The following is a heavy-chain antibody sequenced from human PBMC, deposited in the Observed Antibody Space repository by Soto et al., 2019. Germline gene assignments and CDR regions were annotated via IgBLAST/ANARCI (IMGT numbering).Heavy chain of an antibody. Sequence: PGGSLRLSCAASGFTFSSFTMSWVRQAPGMGLEWVSAISGSGGSTYYADSVKGRFTISRDNSKNTLYLQMNSLRAEDTAVYYCAKDRSIYSGSYYHQVIWGQGILVTVSS. V-gene: IGHV3-23*01. CDR3: AKDRSIYSGSYYHQVI. D-gene: IGHD1-26*01. CDR1: GFTFSSFT. J-gene: IGHJ4*02. CDR2: ISGSGGST.